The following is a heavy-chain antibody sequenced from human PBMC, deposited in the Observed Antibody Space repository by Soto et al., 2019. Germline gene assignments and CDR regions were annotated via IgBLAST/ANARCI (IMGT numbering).Heavy chain of an antibody. V-gene: IGHV3-23*01. CDR2: ISGSGGRT. CDR1: GFTFSSYA. Sequence: GGSLRLSCAASGFTFSSYAMSWVRQAPGKGLEWVSAISGSGGRTYYADSVKGRFTISRDNSKNTLYLQMNSLRAEDTAVYYCASGSLYYYYGMDVWGQGTTVTVSS. J-gene: IGHJ6*02. CDR3: ASGSLYYYYGMDV.